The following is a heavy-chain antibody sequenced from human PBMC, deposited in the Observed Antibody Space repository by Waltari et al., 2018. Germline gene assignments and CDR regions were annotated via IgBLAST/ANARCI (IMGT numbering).Heavy chain of an antibody. CDR2: INPSGGST. CDR1: GYTFTSYY. CDR3: ARDGYYYYGMDV. Sequence: QVQLVQSGAEVKKPGASVKVSCKASGYTFTSYYMHWVRQAPGQGLEWMGIINPSGGSTSYEQKFQGRGTITRDTSTSTVYMELSNLGSEDAAVYYCARDGYYYYGMDVRGQGTTVTVSS. J-gene: IGHJ6*02. V-gene: IGHV1-46*01.